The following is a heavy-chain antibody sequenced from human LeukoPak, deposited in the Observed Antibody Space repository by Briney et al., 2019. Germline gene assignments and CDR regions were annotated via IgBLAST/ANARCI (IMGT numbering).Heavy chain of an antibody. Sequence: GRSLRLSCAASGFTFSSYGMHWVRQAPGKGLEWVAVISYDGSNKYYADSVKGRFTISRDNSKNTLYLQMNSLRAEDTAVYYCAKDQAWEAYGDYLDYWGQGTLVTASS. CDR1: GFTFSSYG. J-gene: IGHJ4*02. V-gene: IGHV3-30*18. CDR3: AKDQAWEAYGDYLDY. CDR2: ISYDGSNK. D-gene: IGHD4-17*01.